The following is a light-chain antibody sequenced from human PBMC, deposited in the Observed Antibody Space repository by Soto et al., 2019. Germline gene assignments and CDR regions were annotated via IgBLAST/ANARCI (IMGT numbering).Light chain of an antibody. V-gene: IGKV1-33*01. CDR2: DAS. CDR3: QQYDDLPIT. CDR1: QDISDF. Sequence: DIQMTQSPSSLSASVGDRITITCQASQDISDFLNWYQLKPGKAPKLLIYDASNLKTGVPSRFSGSGSGTDFTFTTNTLQPEDSAAYYCQQYDDLPITFGQGTRLEIK. J-gene: IGKJ5*01.